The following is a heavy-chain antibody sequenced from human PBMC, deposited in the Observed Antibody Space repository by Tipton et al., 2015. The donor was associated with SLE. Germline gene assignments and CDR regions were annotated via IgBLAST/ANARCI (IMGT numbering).Heavy chain of an antibody. CDR1: GFTFSTYW. J-gene: IGHJ6*03. V-gene: IGHV3-74*01. CDR3: ASHHRFPYYYYMDV. Sequence: SLRLSCAASGFTFSTYWMHWVRQAPGKGLVWVSRINSDGSSTSYADSVKGRFTISRDNAKNTLYLQMNSLRAEDTAVYYCASHHRFPYYYYMDVWGKGTTVTVSS. D-gene: IGHD3-3*01. CDR2: INSDGSST.